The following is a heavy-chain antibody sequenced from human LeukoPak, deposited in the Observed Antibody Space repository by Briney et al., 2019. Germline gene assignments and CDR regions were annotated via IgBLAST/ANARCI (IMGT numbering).Heavy chain of an antibody. CDR3: AKDGGLWVSAHWGDS. CDR1: GFTFSSYA. D-gene: IGHD7-27*01. CDR2: ITTSDGNT. J-gene: IGHJ4*02. V-gene: IGHV3-23*01. Sequence: PGGSLRLSCAAPGFTFSSYAMHWVRQAPGKGLEWVSTITTSDGNTYYADSVKGRFTVSRDNSKNTLFLQMNSLRAEDTAVYYCAKDGGLWVSAHWGDSWGRGTLVTVSS.